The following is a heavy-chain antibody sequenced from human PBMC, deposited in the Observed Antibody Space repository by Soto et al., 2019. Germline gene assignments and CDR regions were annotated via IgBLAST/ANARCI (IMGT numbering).Heavy chain of an antibody. CDR2: ISSSSSYI. CDR3: AKDLFSGWSPFYYGMDV. D-gene: IGHD6-19*01. J-gene: IGHJ6*02. V-gene: IGHV3-21*01. Sequence: GGSLRLSCAASGFTFSSYSMNWVRQAPGKGLEWVSSISSSSSYIYYADSVKGRFTISRDNSKNTLYLQMNSLRAEDTAVYYCAKDLFSGWSPFYYGMDVWGQGTTVTVSS. CDR1: GFTFSSYS.